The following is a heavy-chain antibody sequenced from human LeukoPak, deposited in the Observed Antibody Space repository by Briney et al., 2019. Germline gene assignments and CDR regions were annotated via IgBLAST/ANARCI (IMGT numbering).Heavy chain of an antibody. J-gene: IGHJ4*02. CDR2: IDPDTGDT. V-gene: IGHV1-2*02. CDR1: GYTFIDHY. CDR3: ARAGHNSNSGGYDF. D-gene: IGHD3-22*01. Sequence: ASVKVSCKPSGYTFIDHYLHWVRQAPGQDLVSLGWIDPDTGDTNYPQKFQGRVTMTRDTSSSTAYMELNRLRSDDTAVYYCARAGHNSNSGGYDFWGLGTLVTVSS.